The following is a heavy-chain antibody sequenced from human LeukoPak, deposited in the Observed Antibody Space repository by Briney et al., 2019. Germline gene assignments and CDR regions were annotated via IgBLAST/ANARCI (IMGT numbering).Heavy chain of an antibody. D-gene: IGHD6-13*01. CDR2: IYYSGST. V-gene: IGHV4-59*08. CDR1: GGSISSYY. CDR3: ARGQQLDNFDY. Sequence: PSETLSLTCTVSGGSISSYYWSWLRQPPGKGLEWIGYIYYSGSTNYNPSLKSRVTISVDTSKNQFSLKLSSVAAADTAVYYCARGQQLDNFDYWGQGTLVTVSS. J-gene: IGHJ4*02.